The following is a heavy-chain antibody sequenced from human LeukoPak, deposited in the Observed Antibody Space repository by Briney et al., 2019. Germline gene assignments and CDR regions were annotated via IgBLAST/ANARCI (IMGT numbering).Heavy chain of an antibody. Sequence: PGGSLRLSCAASGFTFSDYYMSWIRQAPGKGLEWIGSIYYSGSTYYNPSLKSRVTISVDTSKNQFSLKLSSVTAADTAVYYCARSGSSSWLSLLDYWGQGTLVTVSS. CDR3: ARSGSSSWLSLLDY. J-gene: IGHJ4*02. D-gene: IGHD6-13*01. CDR1: GFTFSDYY. CDR2: IYYSGST. V-gene: IGHV4-38-2*01.